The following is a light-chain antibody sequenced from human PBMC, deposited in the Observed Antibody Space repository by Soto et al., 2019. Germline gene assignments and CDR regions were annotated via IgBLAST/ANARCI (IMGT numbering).Light chain of an antibody. CDR1: QSVNSN. J-gene: IGKJ3*01. Sequence: EIMMTQSPVTLSVPPRERATLSCRASQSVNSNLAWYQQKPGQAPRLLIYGASTRATGIPASFIGNGSGTEFTLTASSLQPEDFAVYYCQQYNNWPFTFGPGAKVDVK. CDR2: GAS. CDR3: QQYNNWPFT. V-gene: IGKV3-15*01.